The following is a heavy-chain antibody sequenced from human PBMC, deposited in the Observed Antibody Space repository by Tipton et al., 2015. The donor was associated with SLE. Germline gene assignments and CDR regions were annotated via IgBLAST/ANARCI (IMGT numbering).Heavy chain of an antibody. CDR1: GGSFSGYY. CDR2: TYDSGTT. V-gene: IGHV4-59*01. D-gene: IGHD1-26*01. Sequence: TLSLTCTVSGGSFSGYYWNWIRQPPGKGLEWIGYTYDSGTTNFNPSLKSRVIISEDTSKNQFSLKLSSVTAADTAVYYCARDRLGGPFDSWGQGTLVTVSS. CDR3: ARDRLGGPFDS. J-gene: IGHJ4*02.